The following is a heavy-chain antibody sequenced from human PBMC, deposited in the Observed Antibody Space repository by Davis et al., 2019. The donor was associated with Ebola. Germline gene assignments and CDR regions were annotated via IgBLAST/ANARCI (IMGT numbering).Heavy chain of an antibody. J-gene: IGHJ4*02. D-gene: IGHD6-19*01. Sequence: ASVKVSCKASGYTFTNYYMHWVRQAPGQGLEWMGMINPNDGRTIYAQRFQGRVTITTDTSASTVYLDLTSLRSDDTAVFYCARASFGYNSGWYADYWGPGSLVTVSS. CDR1: GYTFTNYY. V-gene: IGHV1-46*01. CDR2: INPNDGRT. CDR3: ARASFGYNSGWYADY.